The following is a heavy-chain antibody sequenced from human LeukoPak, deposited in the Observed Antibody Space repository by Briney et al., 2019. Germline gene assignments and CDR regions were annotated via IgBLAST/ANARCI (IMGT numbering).Heavy chain of an antibody. D-gene: IGHD3-22*01. CDR1: GFTFSDYY. CDR2: ISSSSSYI. V-gene: IGHV3-21*01. CDR3: ARRYDSSGPNAFDI. J-gene: IGHJ3*02. Sequence: PGGSLRLSCAVSGFTFSDYYMNWVRQAPGKGLEWVSSISSSSSYIYYADSVKGRFTISRDNAKNSLYLQMNSLRAEDTAVYYCARRYDSSGPNAFDIWGQGTMVTVSS.